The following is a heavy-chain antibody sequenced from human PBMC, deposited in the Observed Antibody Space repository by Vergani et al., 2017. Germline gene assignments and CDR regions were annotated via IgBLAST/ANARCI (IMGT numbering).Heavy chain of an antibody. CDR2: IKQDGSEK. V-gene: IGHV3-7*01. CDR3: ARDAWFGELWYYYYYYMDV. CDR1: GFTFSSYW. Sequence: EVQLVESGGGLVQPGGSLRLSCAASGFTFSSYWMSWVRQAPGKGLEWVANIKQDGSEKYYVDSVKGRFTISRDNAKNSLYLQMNSLRAEDTAVYYCARDAWFGELWYYYYYYMDVWGKGP. D-gene: IGHD3-10*01. J-gene: IGHJ6*03.